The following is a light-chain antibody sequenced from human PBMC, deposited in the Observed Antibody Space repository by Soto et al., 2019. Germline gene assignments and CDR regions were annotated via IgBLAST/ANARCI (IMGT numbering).Light chain of an antibody. CDR2: EVG. V-gene: IGLV2-14*01. CDR3: SSYTSSSTRV. CDR1: SSDIGAYNY. J-gene: IGLJ3*02. Sequence: QSALTQPASVSGSPGQSITISCTGTSSDIGAYNYVSWYQQHPGKAPRLLIYEVGNRPSGLSNRFSGSKSGNTASLTISGLQAEDEADYYCSSYTSSSTRVFGGGTKLTVL.